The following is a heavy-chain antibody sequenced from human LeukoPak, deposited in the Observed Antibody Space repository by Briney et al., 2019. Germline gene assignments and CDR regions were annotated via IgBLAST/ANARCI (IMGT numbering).Heavy chain of an antibody. CDR1: GFTFSDYY. Sequence: GGSLRLSCAASGFTFSDYYMSWIRQAPGKGLEWVSYISSSGSTIYYADSVKGRFTISRDNAKNSLYLQMNSLRAEDTAVYYCARDPVTGYHPNYYYGMDVWGQGTTVTVSS. CDR2: ISSSGSTI. J-gene: IGHJ6*02. CDR3: ARDPVTGYHPNYYYGMDV. D-gene: IGHD3-9*01. V-gene: IGHV3-11*01.